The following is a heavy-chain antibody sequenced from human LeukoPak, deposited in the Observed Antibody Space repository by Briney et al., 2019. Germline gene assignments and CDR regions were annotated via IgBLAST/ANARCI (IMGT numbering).Heavy chain of an antibody. V-gene: IGHV4-39*01. Sequence: PSETLSLTCTVSGGSISSSLYHWGWIRQSPGKNLEWLGSIYYTGTTHYNPSLKSRVTISVDTSKNQFSLNLSSVTAADTAVYYCARPPHYYDTSGYSVWGQGTLVTVSS. J-gene: IGHJ4*02. CDR3: ARPPHYYDTSGYSV. CDR2: IYYTGTT. D-gene: IGHD3-22*01. CDR1: GGSISSSLYH.